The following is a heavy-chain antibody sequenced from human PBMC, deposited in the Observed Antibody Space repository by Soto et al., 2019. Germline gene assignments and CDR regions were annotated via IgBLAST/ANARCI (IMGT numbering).Heavy chain of an antibody. Sequence: PSETLSLTCAVSGGSISSGGYSWSWIRQPPGKGLEWIGYIYHSGSTYYNPSLKSRVTISVDTSKNQFSLKLSSVTAADTAVYYCARTRDGYNSDSDYWGQGTLVTVSS. J-gene: IGHJ4*02. CDR2: IYHSGST. CDR1: GGSISSGGYS. D-gene: IGHD1-1*01. CDR3: ARTRDGYNSDSDY. V-gene: IGHV4-30-2*01.